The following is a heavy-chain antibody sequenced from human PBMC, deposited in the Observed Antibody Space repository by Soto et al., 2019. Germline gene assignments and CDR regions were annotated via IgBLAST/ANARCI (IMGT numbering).Heavy chain of an antibody. CDR2: IIPLYGTT. D-gene: IGHD1-1*01. Sequence: QVKLVQSGAEVKKPGSSVKVSCKASGGTFRRYVTSWVRQAPGQGLEWLGGIIPLYGTTYYAQTFQGRVTISADESTSTAFMELSSLRSEDTAVYYCARIGALDWIDDYWGQGSLVTVSS. CDR1: GGTFRRYV. CDR3: ARIGALDWIDDY. J-gene: IGHJ4*02. V-gene: IGHV1-69*12.